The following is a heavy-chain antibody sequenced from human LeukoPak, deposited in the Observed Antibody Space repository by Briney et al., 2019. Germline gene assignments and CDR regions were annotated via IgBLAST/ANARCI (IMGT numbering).Heavy chain of an antibody. CDR1: GGSISSSSYY. CDR3: ARDRRQYDSSGYVVYYYMDV. D-gene: IGHD3-22*01. Sequence: SETLSLTCTVSGGSISSSSYYWGWIRQPPGKGLEWIGSIYYSGSTYYNPSLKSRVTISVDTSKNQFSLKLSSVTAADTAVYYCARDRRQYDSSGYVVYYYMDVWGKGTTVTISS. CDR2: IYYSGST. V-gene: IGHV4-39*07. J-gene: IGHJ6*03.